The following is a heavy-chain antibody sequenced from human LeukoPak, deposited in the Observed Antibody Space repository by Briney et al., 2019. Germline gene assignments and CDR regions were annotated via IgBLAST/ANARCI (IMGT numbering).Heavy chain of an antibody. CDR3: ARDREYCSGGSCYSWFDP. CDR2: INPNSGGT. D-gene: IGHD2-15*01. V-gene: IGHV1-2*02. J-gene: IGHJ5*02. CDR1: GYTFTGYY. Sequence: GASVKVSCKASGYTFTGYYMHWVRQAPGQGLEWMGWINPNSGGTNYAQKLQGRVTMTTDTSTSTAYMELRSLRSDDTAVYYCARDREYCSGGSCYSWFDPWGQGTLVTVSS.